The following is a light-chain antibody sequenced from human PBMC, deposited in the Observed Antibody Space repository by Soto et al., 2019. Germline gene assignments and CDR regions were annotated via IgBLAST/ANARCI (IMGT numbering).Light chain of an antibody. CDR2: VAS. CDR3: QQTYSTPHT. CDR1: QSISTS. V-gene: IGKV1-39*01. Sequence: DIQMTQSPSSLSASVGDRVTITCRTSQSISTSLNWYQQKAGKAPKLLIYVASTLQSGVPSRLSGSGSGTDFTLTISSLQPEDFATYYCQQTYSTPHTFGQGT. J-gene: IGKJ2*01.